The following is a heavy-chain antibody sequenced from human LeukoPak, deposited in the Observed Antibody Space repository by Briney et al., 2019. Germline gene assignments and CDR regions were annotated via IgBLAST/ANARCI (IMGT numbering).Heavy chain of an antibody. Sequence: TGGSLRLSCAASGFTFSSYSMNWVRQAPGKGLEWVSSISSSSSYIYYADSVKGRFTISRDNAKNSLYLQMNSLRAEDTAVYYCARDLHYDILTGYYYYGMDVWGQGTTVTVSS. D-gene: IGHD3-9*01. J-gene: IGHJ6*02. V-gene: IGHV3-21*01. CDR2: ISSSSSYI. CDR1: GFTFSSYS. CDR3: ARDLHYDILTGYYYYGMDV.